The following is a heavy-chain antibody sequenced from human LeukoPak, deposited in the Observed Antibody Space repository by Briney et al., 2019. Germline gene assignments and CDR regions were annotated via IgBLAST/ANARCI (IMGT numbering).Heavy chain of an antibody. Sequence: GGSLRLSCAASGFTFSGYYMSWIRQVPGKGLEWVSYITSSGDTIYYADSVKGRFTISRDIPENSVYLQMNSLRAEDTAVYYCAREGGNWGEGYFDYWGQGTLVTVSS. D-gene: IGHD7-27*01. J-gene: IGHJ4*02. CDR2: ITSSGDTI. CDR3: AREGGNWGEGYFDY. V-gene: IGHV3-11*01. CDR1: GFTFSGYY.